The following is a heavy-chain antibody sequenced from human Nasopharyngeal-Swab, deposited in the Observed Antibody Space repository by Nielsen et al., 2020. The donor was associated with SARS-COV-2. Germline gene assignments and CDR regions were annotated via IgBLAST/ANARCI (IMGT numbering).Heavy chain of an antibody. J-gene: IGHJ6*02. D-gene: IGHD3-10*01. Sequence: SETLSLTCAVSGGSISSSNWWRWVRQPPGTGLEWIGEIYHSGSTNYNPSLKSRVTISVDKSKSQFSLKLSSVTAADTAVYYCARDPRLVTMVRGAYYYYYYGMDVWGQGTTVTVSS. V-gene: IGHV4-4*02. CDR2: IYHSGST. CDR3: ARDPRLVTMVRGAYYYYYYGMDV. CDR1: GGSISSSNW.